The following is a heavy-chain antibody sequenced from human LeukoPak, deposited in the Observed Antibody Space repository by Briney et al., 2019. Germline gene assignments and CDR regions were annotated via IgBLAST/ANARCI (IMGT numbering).Heavy chain of an antibody. J-gene: IGHJ4*02. CDR1: GFTFSNYW. D-gene: IGHD3-10*01. CDR3: AREVGSGNSDRYFDY. Sequence: GGSLRLPCIASGFTFSNYWMHWVRQAPGKGLVWVSRINSDGSSTSYADSVKGRFTISRDNAKNTLYLQMNSLRAEDTAVYYCAREVGSGNSDRYFDYWGQGTLVTVSS. V-gene: IGHV3-74*01. CDR2: INSDGSST.